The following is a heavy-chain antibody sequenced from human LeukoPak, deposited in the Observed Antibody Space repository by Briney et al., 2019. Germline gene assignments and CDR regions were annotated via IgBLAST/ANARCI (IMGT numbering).Heavy chain of an antibody. CDR2: ISGNNGNT. Sequence: ASVKVSCKASGYSHNIYGISWVRQAPGQGLEWMGWISGNNGNTNYAQKSQGRVTLTTDTSTSTAYMELRSLRSDDTAVYYCARDNDNFGLDVWGPGTTVTVSS. CDR3: ARDNDNFGLDV. V-gene: IGHV1-18*01. D-gene: IGHD3-9*01. J-gene: IGHJ6*02. CDR1: GYSHNIYG.